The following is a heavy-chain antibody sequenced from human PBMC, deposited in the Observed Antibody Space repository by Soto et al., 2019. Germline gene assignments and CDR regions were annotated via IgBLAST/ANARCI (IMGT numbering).Heavy chain of an antibody. CDR1: GFTFSTYS. CDR2: ISYDGSNK. Sequence: QVQLVESGGCVVPPGRSLRLSCAASGFTFSTYSMYWVRQAPGKGLEWVAVISYDGSNKYEADSMKDRFTISRDNSKNTLYLQMNSLRAEDTAVYYCARPYYDFWTGYPGAVFDCWGQGTLVTVSS. J-gene: IGHJ4*02. D-gene: IGHD3-3*01. CDR3: ARPYYDFWTGYPGAVFDC. V-gene: IGHV3-30-3*01.